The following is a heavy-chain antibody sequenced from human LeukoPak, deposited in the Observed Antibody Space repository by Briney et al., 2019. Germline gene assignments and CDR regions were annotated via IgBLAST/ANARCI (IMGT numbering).Heavy chain of an antibody. D-gene: IGHD1-26*01. Sequence: GGSLRLSCAASGFTFSSYAMSWVRQAPGKGLEWVSAISGSGGSTYYADSVKGRFTISRDDSKNTLYLQMNSLRAEDTAVYYCAKNSWEHDAFDIWGQGTMVTVSS. CDR2: ISGSGGST. V-gene: IGHV3-23*01. J-gene: IGHJ3*02. CDR3: AKNSWEHDAFDI. CDR1: GFTFSSYA.